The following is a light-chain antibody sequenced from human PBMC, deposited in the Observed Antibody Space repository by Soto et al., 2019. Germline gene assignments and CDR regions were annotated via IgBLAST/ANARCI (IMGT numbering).Light chain of an antibody. CDR1: QSVSNNY. J-gene: IGKJ1*01. CDR2: GAS. CDR3: QQYGSSGT. Sequence: EIVLTQSPGTLFFSSGEKATLSFRASQSVSNNYLAWYQQKPGQAPRLLIYGASNRATGIPDRFSGSGSGTDFTLTISRLEPEDFAVYYCQQYGSSGTFGQGTKVDIK. V-gene: IGKV3-20*01.